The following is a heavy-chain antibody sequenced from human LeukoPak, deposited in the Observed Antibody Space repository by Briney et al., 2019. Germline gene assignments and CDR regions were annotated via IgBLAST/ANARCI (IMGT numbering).Heavy chain of an antibody. J-gene: IGHJ6*03. V-gene: IGHV3-20*04. CDR1: GFTFSSYG. D-gene: IGHD1-14*01. Sequence: GGSLRLSCGASGFTFSSYGMHWVRQAPGKGLEWVSGINWNGGSTGYADSVKGRFTISRDNAKNSLYLQMNSLRAEDTALYYCARYLGPDYYYYMDVWGKGTTVTVSS. CDR2: INWNGGST. CDR3: ARYLGPDYYYYMDV.